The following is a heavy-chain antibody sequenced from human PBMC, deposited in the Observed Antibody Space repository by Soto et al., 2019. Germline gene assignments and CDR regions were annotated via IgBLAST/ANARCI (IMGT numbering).Heavy chain of an antibody. V-gene: IGHV4-31*03. CDR1: GGSISSGGFY. CDR3: ARGGNSGNWFDP. CDR2: IFPSGST. D-gene: IGHD1-7*01. J-gene: IGHJ5*02. Sequence: QVQLQESGPGLVKPSQTLSLTCTVSGGSISSGGFYWNWIRQHPGKDLEWIGYIFPSGSTHYNPSLHSRVIMSADTSKNQLSLNLNSVTAADTAVYYCARGGNSGNWFDPWGQGTLVTVSS.